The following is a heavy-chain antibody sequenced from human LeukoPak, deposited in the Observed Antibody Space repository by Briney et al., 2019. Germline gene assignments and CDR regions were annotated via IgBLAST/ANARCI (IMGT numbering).Heavy chain of an antibody. D-gene: IGHD2-2*01. CDR2: ISSSSSYI. CDR3: ASDALYSYCSSTSCYGPNDY. CDR1: GFTFSSYS. Sequence: GGSLRLSCAASGFTFSSYSMNWVSQAPGKGLEWVSSISSSSSYIYYADSVKGRFTISRDNAKNSLYLQMNSLRAEDTAVYYCASDALYSYCSSTSCYGPNDYWGQGTLVTVSS. V-gene: IGHV3-21*01. J-gene: IGHJ4*02.